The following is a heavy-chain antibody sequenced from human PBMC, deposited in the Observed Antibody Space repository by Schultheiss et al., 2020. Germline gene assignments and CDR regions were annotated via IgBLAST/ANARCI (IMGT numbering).Heavy chain of an antibody. Sequence: GGSLRLSCAASGFTFDDYAMHWVRQAPGKGLEWVSGISWNSGRIGYADSVKGRFTISRDNAKNSLYLQMSSLRPEDTALYYCAKGAGYSSSSVPFDDWGHGTLVTVSS. V-gene: IGHV3-9*01. D-gene: IGHD6-6*01. CDR1: GFTFDDYA. CDR2: ISWNSGRI. J-gene: IGHJ4*01. CDR3: AKGAGYSSSSVPFDD.